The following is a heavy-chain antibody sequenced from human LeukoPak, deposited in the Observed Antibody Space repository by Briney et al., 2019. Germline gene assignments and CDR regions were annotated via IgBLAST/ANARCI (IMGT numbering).Heavy chain of an antibody. CDR2: INSDGSST. D-gene: IGHD3-3*01. CDR1: GFTFSNYW. J-gene: IGHJ4*02. V-gene: IGHV3-74*01. Sequence: GGSLRLSCAASGFTFSNYWMHWVRQAPGKGLVWVSRINSDGSSTSYADSVKGRFPISRDNAKNTLYLQMNSLRAEDTAVYYCARDLDFWSGYYDYWGQGTLVTVSS. CDR3: ARDLDFWSGYYDY.